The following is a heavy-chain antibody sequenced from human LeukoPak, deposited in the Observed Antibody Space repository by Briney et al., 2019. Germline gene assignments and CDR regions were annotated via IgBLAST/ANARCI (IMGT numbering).Heavy chain of an antibody. CDR1: GLRFRNYG. Sequence: GGSLRLSCVVSGLRFRNYGMHWVRQAPGKGLEWVAVIYYDGSNQYYADSVKGRFTVSRDNAKNTLYLQMDSLRAEDTAVYYCAKHKENYGDSCLDDYWGQGTLVTVSS. CDR2: IYYDGSNQ. CDR3: AKHKENYGDSCLDDY. D-gene: IGHD4-17*01. V-gene: IGHV3-33*06. J-gene: IGHJ4*02.